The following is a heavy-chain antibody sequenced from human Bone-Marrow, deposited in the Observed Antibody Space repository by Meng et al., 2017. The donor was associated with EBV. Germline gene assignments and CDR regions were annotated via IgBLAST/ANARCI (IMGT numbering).Heavy chain of an antibody. CDR2: INHSGST. J-gene: IGHJ4*02. V-gene: IGHV4-34*01. D-gene: IGHD6-13*01. Sequence: QVQLHQWGAGLLKPSETLSLTCAVYGGSFSGYYWSWIRQPPGKGLEWIGEINHSGSTNYNPSLKSRVTISVDTSKNQFSLKLSSVTAADTAVYYCARGGRSSSWYLGYWGQGTLVTVSS. CDR1: GGSFSGYY. CDR3: ARGGRSSSWYLGY.